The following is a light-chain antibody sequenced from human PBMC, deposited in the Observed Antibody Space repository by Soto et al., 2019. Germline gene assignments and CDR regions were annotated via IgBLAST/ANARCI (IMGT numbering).Light chain of an antibody. V-gene: IGLV2-14*01. CDR2: DVS. CDR3: SSYSSISYVI. CDR1: SSDVGAYNY. J-gene: IGLJ2*01. Sequence: QSALTQPASVSGSPGQSITISCTGTSSDVGAYNYVSWYQQHPGEAPRLMIYDVSYRPSGVSNRFSGSKSGNTASLTSSGLRAEDEAEYSCSSYSSISYVIFGGGTQLTVL.